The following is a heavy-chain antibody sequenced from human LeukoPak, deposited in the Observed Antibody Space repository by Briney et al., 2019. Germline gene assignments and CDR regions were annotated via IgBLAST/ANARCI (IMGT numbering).Heavy chain of an antibody. CDR1: GGSMTNLY. V-gene: IGHV4-59*01. J-gene: IGHJ6*02. D-gene: IGHD2/OR15-2a*01. CDR3: AKGGSTNFYYGDV. Sequence: PSETLSLTCSVSGGSMTNLYWTWIRQPPGKGLEWIGDIYDSGSTRYNTSLGSRVTISVDTSKNQFSLKLSSVTAADTAVYYCAKGGSTNFYYGDVWGQGTTVTVSS. CDR2: IYDSGST.